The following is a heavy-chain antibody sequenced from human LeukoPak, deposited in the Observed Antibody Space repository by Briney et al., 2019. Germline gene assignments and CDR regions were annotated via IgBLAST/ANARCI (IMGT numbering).Heavy chain of an antibody. D-gene: IGHD3-3*01. Sequence: SETLSLTCTVSGVSINIDNYYWSWIRQPPGKGLEWIGYIYHTGSTYYSPSLKSRVSISVDRSKNHFSLNLTSVTAADTAVYFCARVWSGYYSVDYWGQGTLVTVSS. CDR2: IYHTGST. CDR3: ARVWSGYYSVDY. J-gene: IGHJ4*02. V-gene: IGHV4-30-2*01. CDR1: GVSINIDNYY.